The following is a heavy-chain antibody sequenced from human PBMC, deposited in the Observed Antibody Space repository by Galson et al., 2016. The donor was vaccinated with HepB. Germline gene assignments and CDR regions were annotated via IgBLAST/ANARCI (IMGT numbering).Heavy chain of an antibody. V-gene: IGHV3-30-3*01. J-gene: IGHJ6*04. CDR1: GFSFRSHA. CDR2: ISYDGTKF. Sequence: SLRLSCAASGFSFRSHAMHWVRQAPGKGLEWVAVISYDGTKFFYSDSVKGRFTISRDNSKNTLSLQMNSLRVDDTAVYYCVQGSTAPAVWGKGTTVTVSS. CDR3: VQGSTAPAV. D-gene: IGHD1-26*01.